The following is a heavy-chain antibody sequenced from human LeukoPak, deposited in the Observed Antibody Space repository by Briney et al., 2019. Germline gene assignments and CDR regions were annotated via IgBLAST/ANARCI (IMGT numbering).Heavy chain of an antibody. V-gene: IGHV4-34*01. CDR1: GGSFSGYY. CDR2: INHSGST. Sequence: NPSETLSLTCAVYGGSFSGYYWSWIRQPPGKGLEWIGEINHSGSTNYNPSLKSRVTISVDTSKNQFSLKLSSVTAADTAIFYCARHALDYYDRSGYYYNFYYYYMDVWGKGTTVTISS. J-gene: IGHJ6*03. CDR3: ARHALDYYDRSGYYYNFYYYYMDV. D-gene: IGHD3-22*01.